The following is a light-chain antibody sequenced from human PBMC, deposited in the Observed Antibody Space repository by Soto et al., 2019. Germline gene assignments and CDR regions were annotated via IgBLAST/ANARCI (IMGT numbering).Light chain of an antibody. V-gene: IGLV1-47*01. J-gene: IGLJ1*01. CDR2: RNN. CDR3: ATWDDSLNGFYD. CDR1: TSNIGSNY. Sequence: QPALTHPPSASGTPGQGVTISCSGSTSNIGSNYVYSYQQLPGTAPKLLIYRNNQRPSGVPARFSGSKSGISASLAISGLRSDDEADYFCATWDDSLNGFYDFGTGTKVTVL.